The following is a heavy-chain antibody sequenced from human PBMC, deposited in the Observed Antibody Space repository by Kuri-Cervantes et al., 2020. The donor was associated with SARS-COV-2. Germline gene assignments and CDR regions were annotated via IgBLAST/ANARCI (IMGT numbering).Heavy chain of an antibody. CDR1: GFSFSDAW. J-gene: IGHJ4*02. Sequence: GESLKISCVASGFSFSDAWMSWVRQTPGKGLEWVGRFKSKAAGGTTVYAAPVQGRFTFSRDDSRNTLYLQMNSLKTDDSGVYYCATGTTSGWYRRDFDFWGLGTLVTVSS. CDR3: ATGTTSGWYRRDFDF. CDR2: FKSKAAGGTT. V-gene: IGHV3-15*01. D-gene: IGHD6-19*01.